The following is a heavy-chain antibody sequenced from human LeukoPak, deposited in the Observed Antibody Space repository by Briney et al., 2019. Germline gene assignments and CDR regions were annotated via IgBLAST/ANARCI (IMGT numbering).Heavy chain of an antibody. CDR3: PRMGNTVPVVSYSFDI. CDR2: IYPGGGDT. J-gene: IGHJ3*02. CDR1: GYSFTNYW. V-gene: IGHV5-51*01. Sequence: GESLKSSCKGSGYSFTNYWIGWVRQMPGKGLEWMGIIYPGGGDTRYSPSFQGQVTISADKSITTASLQWRSLTASDTAIYYCPRMGNTVPVVSYSFDIWGQGPMVSVS. D-gene: IGHD4-17*01.